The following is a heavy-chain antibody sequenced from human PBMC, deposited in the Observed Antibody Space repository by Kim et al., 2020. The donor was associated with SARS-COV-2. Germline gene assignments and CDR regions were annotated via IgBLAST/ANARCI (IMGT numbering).Heavy chain of an antibody. CDR2: MQQDGNEK. V-gene: IGHV3-7*03. J-gene: IGHJ4*02. CDR3: ARLRGSSTEFHY. D-gene: IGHD2-2*01. Sequence: GGSLRLSCVASGFTFSNHWMSWVRQAPGKGLEWVASMQQDGNEKYTVDSVKGRFTISRDNAKTSLYLQMNSLRVEDTAVYYCARLRGSSTEFHYWGQGTLVTVS. CDR1: GFTFSNHW.